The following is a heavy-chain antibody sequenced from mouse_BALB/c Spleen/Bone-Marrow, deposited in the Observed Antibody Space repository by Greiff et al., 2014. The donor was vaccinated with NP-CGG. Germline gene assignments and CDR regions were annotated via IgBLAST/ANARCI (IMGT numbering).Heavy chain of an antibody. CDR1: GFTFSSYG. Sequence: VQLKESGGDLVKPGGSLKLSCAASGFTFSSYGMSWVRQTPDKRLEWVATISGGGSYTYYPDSVKGRFTISRDNAKNTLYLQMSSLKSEDTAMYYCARQYGNLGVMDYWGQGTSVTVSS. CDR2: ISGGGSYT. V-gene: IGHV5-6*01. CDR3: ARQYGNLGVMDY. J-gene: IGHJ4*01. D-gene: IGHD2-1*01.